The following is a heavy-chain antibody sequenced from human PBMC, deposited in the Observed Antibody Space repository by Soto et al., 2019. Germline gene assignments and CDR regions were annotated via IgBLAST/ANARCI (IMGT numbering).Heavy chain of an antibody. D-gene: IGHD6-19*01. CDR3: ARFAVAGSYYYGMDV. CDR2: IYHSGST. Sequence: QVQLQESGPGLVKPSGTLSLTCAVSGGSISSSNWWSWVRQPPGKGLEWIGEIYHSGSTNYNPSRKSRGTISVDKSKNQFSLKLSSVTAADTAVYYCARFAVAGSYYYGMDVWGQGTTVTVSS. J-gene: IGHJ6*02. CDR1: GGSISSSNW. V-gene: IGHV4-4*02.